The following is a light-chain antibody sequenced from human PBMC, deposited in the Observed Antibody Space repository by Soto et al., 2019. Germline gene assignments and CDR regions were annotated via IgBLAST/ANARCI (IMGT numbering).Light chain of an antibody. J-gene: IGKJ1*01. Sequence: EIVLTQSPGTLSLSPGEKATLSYRDSQSVSSTYLAWYQQKPGQAPRLLIYGASSRATGIPDRFSGSGSGTDFTFTFSRLEPEDFAVYYCQQYGSSPTFGQGTKVDIK. CDR2: GAS. CDR1: QSVSSTY. V-gene: IGKV3-20*01. CDR3: QQYGSSPT.